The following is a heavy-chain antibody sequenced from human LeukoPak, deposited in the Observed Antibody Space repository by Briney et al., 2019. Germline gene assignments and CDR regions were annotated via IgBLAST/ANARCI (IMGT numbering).Heavy chain of an antibody. J-gene: IGHJ4*02. Sequence: GGSLRLSFAASGFTVSSNYMSWVRQAPGRGLEWVSAISGSGGSTYYADSVKGRFTISRDNSKNTLYLQMNSLRAEDTAVYYCAKDLSPGTYDYWGQGTLVTVSS. CDR1: GFTVSSNY. CDR3: AKDLSPGTYDY. D-gene: IGHD1-1*01. CDR2: ISGSGGST. V-gene: IGHV3-23*01.